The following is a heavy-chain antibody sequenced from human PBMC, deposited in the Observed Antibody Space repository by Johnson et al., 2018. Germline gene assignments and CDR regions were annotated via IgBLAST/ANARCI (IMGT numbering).Heavy chain of an antibody. Sequence: QVQLVQSGGGVVQPGRSLRLSCAVSGFTFSSYPMHWVRQAPGKGLEWVALMSHDGLIKHYADSVRGRFTISRDNAKNSMYLQMNTLRAEDTAMYYCARIFDAFDIWGQGIMVTVSS. J-gene: IGHJ3*02. V-gene: IGHV3-30-3*01. CDR3: ARIFDAFDI. CDR1: GFTFSSYP. CDR2: MSHDGLIK.